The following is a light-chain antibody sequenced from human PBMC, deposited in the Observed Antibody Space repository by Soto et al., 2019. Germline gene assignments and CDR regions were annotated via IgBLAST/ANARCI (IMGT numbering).Light chain of an antibody. CDR1: QSVSSSY. J-gene: IGKJ1*01. CDR3: QQYGSSPRT. V-gene: IGKV3-20*01. CDR2: GAS. Sequence: EIVLTQSPGTLSLSPGERATLSCRASQSVSSSYLAWYQQKPGQAPRLLIYGASSRATGIPDRFSVSGSGTDFTLTISRLEPDDFAVYYCQQYGSSPRTFGQGTKVDIK.